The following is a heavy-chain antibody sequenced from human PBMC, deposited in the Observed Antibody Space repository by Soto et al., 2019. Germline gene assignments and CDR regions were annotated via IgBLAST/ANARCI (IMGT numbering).Heavy chain of an antibody. D-gene: IGHD6-6*01. CDR2: ISYDGSNK. Sequence: GGSLRLSCAASGFTFSSYGMHWVRQAPGKGLEWVAVISYDGSNKYYADSVKGRFTISRDNSKNTLYLQMNSLRAEDTAVYYCAKGPYSSSDYYYYYMDVWGKGTTVTVSS. CDR3: AKGPYSSSDYYYYYMDV. CDR1: GFTFSSYG. J-gene: IGHJ6*03. V-gene: IGHV3-30*18.